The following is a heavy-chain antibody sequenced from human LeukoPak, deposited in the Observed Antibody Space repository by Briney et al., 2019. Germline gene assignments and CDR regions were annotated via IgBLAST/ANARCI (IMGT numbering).Heavy chain of an antibody. V-gene: IGHV4-34*01. CDR2: ISHSGST. CDR3: ARQRGAVSY. Sequence: PSETLSLTCAVYGGSFSGYYWSWIRQPPGKGLEWIGEISHSGSTNYNPSLKSRVTISVDTSKNQFSLKLSSVTAADTAVYYCARQRGAVSYWGQGTLVTVSS. J-gene: IGHJ4*02. D-gene: IGHD1-26*01. CDR1: GGSFSGYY.